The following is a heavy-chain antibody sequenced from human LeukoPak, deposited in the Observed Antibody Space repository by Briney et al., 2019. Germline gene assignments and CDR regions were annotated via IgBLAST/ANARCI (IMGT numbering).Heavy chain of an antibody. CDR3: ARVVFLGKWSIPFDS. J-gene: IGHJ4*02. CDR1: GFTFSNYT. Sequence: GGSLRLSCAASGFTFSNYTMHWARQAPGKGLEWVSVISYDGSNKYYADSVKGRFTISRDNSKQTLYLQMNSLRAEDTAVYYCARVVFLGKWSIPFDSWGQGTLVTVSS. D-gene: IGHD3-16*01. V-gene: IGHV3-30*01. CDR2: ISYDGSNK.